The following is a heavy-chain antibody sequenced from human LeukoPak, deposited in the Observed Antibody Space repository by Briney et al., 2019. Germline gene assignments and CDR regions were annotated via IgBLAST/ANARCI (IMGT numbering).Heavy chain of an antibody. CDR3: AREVVVVPAATNAFDI. Sequence: SETLSLTCTVSGGSISSSSYYWGWIRQPPGKGLEWIGSIYYSGSTYYNPSLKSRVTISVDTSKNQFSLKLSSVTAADTAVYYCAREVVVVPAATNAFDIWGQGSMVTVSS. V-gene: IGHV4-39*07. J-gene: IGHJ3*02. CDR2: IYYSGST. D-gene: IGHD2-2*01. CDR1: GGSISSSSYY.